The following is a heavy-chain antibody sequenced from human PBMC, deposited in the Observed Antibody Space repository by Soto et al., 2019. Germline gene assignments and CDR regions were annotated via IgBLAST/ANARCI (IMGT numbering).Heavy chain of an antibody. CDR3: ARGEKYYDYVWGSYSYTGEFQGLYY. D-gene: IGHD3-16*02. CDR2: INHSGST. Sequence: SETLSLTCAVYDGSFSGYYWSWIRQPPGKGLEWIGEINHSGSTNYNPSLKSRVTISVDTSKNQFSLKLSSVTAADTAVYYCARGEKYYDYVWGSYSYTGEFQGLYYWGQGNLVTVSS. V-gene: IGHV4-34*01. J-gene: IGHJ4*02. CDR1: DGSFSGYY.